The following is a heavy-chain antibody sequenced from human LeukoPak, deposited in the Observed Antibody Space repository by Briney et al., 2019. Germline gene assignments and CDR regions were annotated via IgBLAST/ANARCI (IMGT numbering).Heavy chain of an antibody. Sequence: SETLSLTCAVYGGSFIGYYWSWIRQPPGKGLEWIGEINHSGSTNYNPSLKSRVTISVDTSKNQFSLKLSSVTAADTAVYYCARFTRDNSRYDYPPGYYYGMDVWGQGTTVTVSS. CDR2: INHSGST. V-gene: IGHV4-34*01. D-gene: IGHD5-12*01. J-gene: IGHJ6*02. CDR1: GGSFIGYY. CDR3: ARFTRDNSRYDYPPGYYYGMDV.